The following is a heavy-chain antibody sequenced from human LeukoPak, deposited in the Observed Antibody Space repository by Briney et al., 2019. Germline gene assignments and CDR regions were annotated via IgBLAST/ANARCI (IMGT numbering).Heavy chain of an antibody. CDR2: IYPGDSDT. Sequence: AESLQRSCKGSGYSFISYWSGWVRQMPGKGLEWMGIIYPGDSDTRYSPSFQGQVTISADKSISTAYLQWSSLKASDTAMYYCARRSSGWYLHYWGQGALVTVSS. D-gene: IGHD6-19*01. V-gene: IGHV5-51*01. CDR3: ARRSSGWYLHY. CDR1: GYSFISYW. J-gene: IGHJ4*02.